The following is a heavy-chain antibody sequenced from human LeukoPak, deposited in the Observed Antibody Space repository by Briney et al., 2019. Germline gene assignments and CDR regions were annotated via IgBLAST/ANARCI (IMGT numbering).Heavy chain of an antibody. V-gene: IGHV1-18*01. CDR2: ISAYNGNT. CDR3: ARDPLTYDILTGNYTRHVSWFDP. CDR1: GYTFSSYG. D-gene: IGHD3-9*01. Sequence: ASVKVSCKASGYTFSSYGISWVRQAPGQGLEWMGWISAYNGNTNYAQKLQGRVTMTTDTSTSTAYMELRSLRSDDTAVYYCARDPLTYDILTGNYTRHVSWFDPWGQGTLVTVSS. J-gene: IGHJ5*02.